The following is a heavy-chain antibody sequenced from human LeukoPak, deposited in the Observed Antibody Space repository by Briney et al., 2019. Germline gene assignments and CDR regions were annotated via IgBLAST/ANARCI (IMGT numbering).Heavy chain of an antibody. V-gene: IGHV3-30*02. CDR1: GFTFSRFG. D-gene: IGHD4-11*01. Sequence: GGSLRLSCAASGFTFSRFGMHWVRQAPGKGLEWVAFIRYDGSNKYYADSVKGRFTISRDNSKNTLYLQMNSLRAEDTAVYYCAKEGTTVTPFDYWGQGTLVTVSS. J-gene: IGHJ4*02. CDR2: IRYDGSNK. CDR3: AKEGTTVTPFDY.